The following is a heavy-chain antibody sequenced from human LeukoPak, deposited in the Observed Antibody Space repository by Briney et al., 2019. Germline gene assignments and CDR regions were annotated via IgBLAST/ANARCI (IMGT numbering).Heavy chain of an antibody. CDR1: GGSISSGDYY. Sequence: PSETLSLTCTVSGGSISSGDYYWSWIRQPPRKGLEWIGYIYYSGSTYYNPSLKSRVTISVDTSKNQFSLKLSSVTAADTAVYYCAREWLLESIDYWGQGTLVTVSS. J-gene: IGHJ4*02. D-gene: IGHD3-22*01. CDR2: IYYSGST. CDR3: AREWLLESIDY. V-gene: IGHV4-30-4*08.